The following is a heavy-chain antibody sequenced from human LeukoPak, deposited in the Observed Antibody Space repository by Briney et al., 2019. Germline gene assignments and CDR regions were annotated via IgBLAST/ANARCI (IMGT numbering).Heavy chain of an antibody. V-gene: IGHV1-69*01. CDR1: GGTFSSYA. D-gene: IGHD3-10*01. Sequence: AASVKVSCKASGGTFSSYAISGVRQAPGQGLEWMGGIIPIFGTANYAQKFQGRVTITADESTSTAYMELSSLRSEDTTVYYCARMPFMVRGVIELDYWGQGTLVTVSS. CDR2: IIPIFGTA. CDR3: ARMPFMVRGVIELDY. J-gene: IGHJ4*02.